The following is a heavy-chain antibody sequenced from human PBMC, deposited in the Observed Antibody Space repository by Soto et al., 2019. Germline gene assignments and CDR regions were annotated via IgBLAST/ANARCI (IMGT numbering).Heavy chain of an antibody. CDR2: TYWDDDK. J-gene: IGHJ4*02. CDR1: GLSLSTSGVG. Sequence: QITLKESGPTLVKPTQTLTLTCTFSGLSLSTSGVGVGWIRQPPGKALEWLALTYWDDDKPYSPSLKSRLTITEDTSKHQVGLTKTNMDPVDTATYYGAHSVGDCVVQYFDYWGQGTLVAVSS. D-gene: IGHD2-21*02. V-gene: IGHV2-5*02. CDR3: AHSVGDCVVQYFDY.